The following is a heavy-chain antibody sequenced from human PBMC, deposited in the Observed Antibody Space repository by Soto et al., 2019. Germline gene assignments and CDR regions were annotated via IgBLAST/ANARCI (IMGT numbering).Heavy chain of an antibody. Sequence: GESLKISFKGSGYSFTSYWIGWVRQMPGKGLEWMGIIYPGDSDTRYSPSFQGQVTISADKSISTAYLQWSSLKASDTAMYYCARLTYYDILTGYSLLDVWGQGTTVTVSS. CDR3: ARLTYYDILTGYSLLDV. CDR1: GYSFTSYW. V-gene: IGHV5-51*01. J-gene: IGHJ6*02. D-gene: IGHD3-9*01. CDR2: IYPGDSDT.